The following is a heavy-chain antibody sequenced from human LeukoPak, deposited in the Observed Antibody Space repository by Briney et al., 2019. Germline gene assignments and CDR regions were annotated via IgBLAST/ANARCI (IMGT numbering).Heavy chain of an antibody. Sequence: GGSLRLSCAASGFICSNAWMSWGRQAPGKGLEWVGRIKTKTDGWTTDYAATVKGRFTISRDDSKSIAYLQMNSLKTEDTAVYYCTRDFQRMTTVTTGDYWGQGTLVTVSS. D-gene: IGHD4-17*01. V-gene: IGHV3-15*01. CDR1: GFICSNAW. J-gene: IGHJ4*02. CDR3: TRDFQRMTTVTTGDY. CDR2: IKTKTDGWTT.